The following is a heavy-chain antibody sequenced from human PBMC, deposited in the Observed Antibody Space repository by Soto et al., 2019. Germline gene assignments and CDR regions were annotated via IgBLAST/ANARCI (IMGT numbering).Heavy chain of an antibody. D-gene: IGHD2-15*01. CDR2: IYYSGSI. Sequence: QVQLQESGPGLVTPSQTLSLTCTVSGDSISSGDSYWSWIRQPPGKGLEWIGYIYYSGSIFYNPSLESRVTISVDTSKNQFSLRLSSVTAADTAVYYCVRDDCGGSRCSYYYGMDVWGQGTTVTVSS. V-gene: IGHV4-30-4*01. CDR3: VRDDCGGSRCSYYYGMDV. CDR1: GDSISSGDSY. J-gene: IGHJ6*02.